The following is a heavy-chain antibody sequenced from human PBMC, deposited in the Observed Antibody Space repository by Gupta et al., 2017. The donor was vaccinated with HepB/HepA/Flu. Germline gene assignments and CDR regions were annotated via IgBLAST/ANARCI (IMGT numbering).Heavy chain of an antibody. J-gene: IGHJ4*02. CDR1: GGSFSGYY. CDR2: INHSGST. D-gene: IGHD2-2*03. CDR3: ARGRAPGYCSSTSCYGRSVYFDY. V-gene: IGHV4-34*01. Sequence: QVQLQQWGAGLLKPSETLSLTCAVYGGSFSGYYWSWIRQPPGKGLEWIGEINHSGSTNYNPSLKSRVTISVDTSKNQFSLKLSSVTAADTAVYYCARGRAPGYCSSTSCYGRSVYFDYWGQGTLVTVSS.